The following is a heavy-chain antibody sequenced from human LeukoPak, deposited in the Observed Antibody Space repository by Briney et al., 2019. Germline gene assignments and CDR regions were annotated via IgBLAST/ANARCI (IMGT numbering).Heavy chain of an antibody. J-gene: IGHJ3*02. CDR1: GYTFTSYD. CDR2: ISAYNGNT. V-gene: IGHV1-18*01. CDR3: ARDFRNYYGSGSYSRDPFDI. D-gene: IGHD3-10*01. Sequence: GASVKVSCKASGYTFTSYDINWVRQATGQGLEWMGWISAYNGNTNYAQKLQGRVTMTTDTSTSTAYMELRSLRSDDTAVYYCARDFRNYYGSGSYSRDPFDIWGQGTMVTVSS.